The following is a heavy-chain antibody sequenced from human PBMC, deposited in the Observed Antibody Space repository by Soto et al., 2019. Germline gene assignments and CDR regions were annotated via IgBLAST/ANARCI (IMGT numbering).Heavy chain of an antibody. CDR3: GSVFKH. Sequence: EVQLVESGGGLVQPGGSLRLSCAASGFTFTNYWMHWVRQAPGKGLQWVARVDGEESGTSYADSVKGRFTISRDNAKNTLSLQMNSLRADDTAVYYCGSVFKHWGWGTLVTVSS. J-gene: IGHJ1*01. CDR2: VDGEESGT. CDR1: GFTFTNYW. D-gene: IGHD3-3*02. V-gene: IGHV3-74*01.